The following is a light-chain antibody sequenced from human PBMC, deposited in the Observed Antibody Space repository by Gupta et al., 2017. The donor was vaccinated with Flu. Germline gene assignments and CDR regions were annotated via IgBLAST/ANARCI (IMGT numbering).Light chain of an antibody. CDR3: QDSADRPT. J-gene: IGKJ4*01. Sequence: SPSSLSTSVGDRVTMTCQASHDINNDVNWYQHGQEKVPRLLISGASNLETGVPSRFSGSGAGTEFTFTSTSLQPEEIATYYWQDSADRPTFGGGTKVDLK. CDR1: HDINND. V-gene: IGKV1-33*01. CDR2: GAS.